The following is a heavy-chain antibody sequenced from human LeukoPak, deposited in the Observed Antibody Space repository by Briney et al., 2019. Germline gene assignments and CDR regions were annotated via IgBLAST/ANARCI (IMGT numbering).Heavy chain of an antibody. Sequence: SETLSLTCAVYGGSFSGYYWSWIRQPPGKGLEWIGEINHSGSTNYNPSLKSRVTISVDTSKNQFSLKLSSVTAADTAVYYCASGLWFGEFSLDYWGQGTLVTVSS. CDR1: GGSFSGYY. CDR3: ASGLWFGEFSLDY. J-gene: IGHJ4*02. CDR2: INHSGST. D-gene: IGHD3-10*01. V-gene: IGHV4-34*01.